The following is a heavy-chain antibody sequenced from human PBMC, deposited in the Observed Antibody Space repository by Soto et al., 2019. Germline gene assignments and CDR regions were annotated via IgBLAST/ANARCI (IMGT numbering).Heavy chain of an antibody. Sequence: SETLSLTCAVYGGSFSGYYWSWIRQPPGKGLEWIGEINHSGSTNYNPSLKSRVTISVDTSKNQFSLKLSSVTAADTAVYYCARPGAQSYYGSGTNHRGNWFDPWGQGTLVTVSS. CDR1: GGSFSGYY. V-gene: IGHV4-34*01. D-gene: IGHD3-10*01. J-gene: IGHJ5*02. CDR3: ARPGAQSYYGSGTNHRGNWFDP. CDR2: INHSGST.